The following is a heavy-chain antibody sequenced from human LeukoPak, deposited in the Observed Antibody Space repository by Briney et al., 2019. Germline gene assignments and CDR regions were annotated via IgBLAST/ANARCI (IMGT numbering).Heavy chain of an antibody. J-gene: IGHJ4*02. CDR2: IRYDGSDK. D-gene: IGHD3-10*01. CDR1: GFTVSSNY. Sequence: GGSLRLSCAASGFTVSSNYMSWVRQAPGKGLEWVAFIRYDGSDKYYADSVKGRFTISRDTSKNTLYLQMNSLRAEDTAVYYCAKELYGSGSYFRLGYWGQGTLVTVSS. CDR3: AKELYGSGSYFRLGY. V-gene: IGHV3-30*02.